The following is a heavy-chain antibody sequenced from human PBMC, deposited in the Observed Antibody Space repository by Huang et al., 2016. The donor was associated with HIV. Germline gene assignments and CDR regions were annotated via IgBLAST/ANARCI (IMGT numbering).Heavy chain of an antibody. CDR2: INHRGST. CDR1: GGSFRGYY. CDR3: ARERMMSWLDDHDAFDI. V-gene: IGHV4-34*01. J-gene: IGHJ3*02. D-gene: IGHD1-1*01. Sequence: QVQLQQWGAGLLKLSETLSLTCAVYGGSFRGYYWSWICQSPGKGLEWIGEINHRGSTNYNPSLKRRLTISVDTSKNQFSLKLSSVTAADTAVYYCARERMMSWLDDHDAFDIWGQGTMVTVSS.